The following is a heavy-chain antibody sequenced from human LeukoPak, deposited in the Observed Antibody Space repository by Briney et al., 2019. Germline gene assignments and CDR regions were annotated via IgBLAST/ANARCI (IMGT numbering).Heavy chain of an antibody. CDR2: IWYDGSNK. CDR3: AKGPSRGSSGWYDY. CDR1: GFSFSNYD. V-gene: IGHV3-33*06. J-gene: IGHJ4*02. Sequence: GGSLRLSCAASGFSFSNYDMHWVRQAPGKGLEWVAVIWYDGSNKYYADSVKGRFTISRDNSKNTLYLQMNSLRVEDTAVYYCAKGPSRGSSGWYDYWGRGTLVTVSS. D-gene: IGHD6-19*01.